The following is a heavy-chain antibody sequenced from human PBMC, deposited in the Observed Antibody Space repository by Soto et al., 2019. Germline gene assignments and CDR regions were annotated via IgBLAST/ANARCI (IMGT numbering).Heavy chain of an antibody. CDR1: GFAFGNSW. CDR2: IKGDGSAK. D-gene: IGHD6-25*01. CDR3: ARDLSPGSGGYYLDPFDI. V-gene: IGHV3-7*05. J-gene: IGHJ3*02. Sequence: EVQLVESGGGLVQPGGSLRLSCAASGFAFGNSWMTWVRQAPGKGLEWVANIKGDGSAKSYLDSVRGRFTVSRDNAENSLFLQMNILRAEDTALYYGARDLSPGSGGYYLDPFDIWGQGTMVTVSS.